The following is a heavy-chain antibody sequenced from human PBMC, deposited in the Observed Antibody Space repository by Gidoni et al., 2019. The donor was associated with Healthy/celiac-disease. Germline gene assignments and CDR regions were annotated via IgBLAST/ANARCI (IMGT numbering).Heavy chain of an antibody. CDR2: ISYDGSNK. V-gene: IGHV3-30-3*01. D-gene: IGHD1-1*01. J-gene: IGHJ4*02. CDR3: ASLWNDYFDY. CDR1: GFTFSSYA. Sequence: QVQLVESGGGVVQPGRSLRLSCAASGFTFSSYAMPWVRQAPGKGLEWVAVISYDGSNKYYADSVKGRFTISRDNSKNTLYLQMNSLRAEDTAVYYCASLWNDYFDYWGQGTLVTVSS.